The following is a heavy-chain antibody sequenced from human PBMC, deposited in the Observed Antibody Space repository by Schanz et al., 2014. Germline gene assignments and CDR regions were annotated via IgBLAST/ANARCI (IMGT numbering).Heavy chain of an antibody. CDR2: ISASGGDT. V-gene: IGHV3-23*01. D-gene: IGHD3-10*01. CDR3: AKDGPGGSGSYSADGGMDV. Sequence: DVHLLESGGGLVQPGGSLRLSCAASEFTFSTDAMSWVRQAPGKGLEWLSVISASGGDTYYADSVKGRFTISRDNSKNTLYLQMNSLRAEDTAVYYCAKDGPGGSGSYSADGGMDVWGQGTTVTVSS. CDR1: EFTFSTDA. J-gene: IGHJ6*02.